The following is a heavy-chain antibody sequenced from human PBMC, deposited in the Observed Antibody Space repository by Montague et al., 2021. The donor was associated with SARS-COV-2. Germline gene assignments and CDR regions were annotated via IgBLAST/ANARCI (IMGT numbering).Heavy chain of an antibody. Sequence: SLRLSCAASGFTFSSYAMSWVRQAPGKGLEWVSAISGSGGSTYYADSVEGRFTISRDNSKNPLYLQMNSLRAEDTAVYYCAKDADPVVVAAKPDYWGQGTLVTVSS. V-gene: IGHV3-23*01. J-gene: IGHJ4*02. CDR2: ISGSGGST. D-gene: IGHD2-15*01. CDR3: AKDADPVVVAAKPDY. CDR1: GFTFSSYA.